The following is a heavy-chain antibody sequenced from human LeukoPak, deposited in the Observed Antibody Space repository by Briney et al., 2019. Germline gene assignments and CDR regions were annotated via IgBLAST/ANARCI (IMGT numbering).Heavy chain of an antibody. CDR3: ARSQLGEFRTAFDI. V-gene: IGHV3-21*01. D-gene: IGHD7-27*01. CDR2: ISGSRNDI. CDR1: GFTFSIYS. Sequence: VGSLRLSCAASGFTFSIYSINWVRQSPGKGLGWVSSISGSRNDIYYADSVKGRFTISRDNAKNSLYLQMNSLRAEDTAVYYCARSQLGEFRTAFDIWGQGTMVTVSS. J-gene: IGHJ3*02.